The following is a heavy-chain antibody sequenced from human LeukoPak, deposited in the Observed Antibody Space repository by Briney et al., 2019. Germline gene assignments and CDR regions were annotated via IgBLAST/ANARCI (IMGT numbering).Heavy chain of an antibody. Sequence: SESLSLTCTVSGGSISGYYWSWMRQPPGKGLEWIGYIYYSGSTNYNPFLKSRVTISVDTSKNQFSLKLSSVTAADTAVYYCARARTIFGVVMNWGQGTLVTVSS. V-gene: IGHV4-59*01. D-gene: IGHD3-3*01. CDR3: ARARTIFGVVMN. CDR1: GGSISGYY. J-gene: IGHJ4*02. CDR2: IYYSGST.